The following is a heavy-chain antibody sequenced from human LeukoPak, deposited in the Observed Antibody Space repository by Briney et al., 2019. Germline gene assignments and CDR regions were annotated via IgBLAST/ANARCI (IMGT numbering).Heavy chain of an antibody. CDR2: IYYSGST. D-gene: IGHD3-22*01. V-gene: IGHV4-59*01. CDR3: ARDDSSGYWSGFDY. CDR1: GGSISSYY. J-gene: IGHJ4*02. Sequence: SETLSLTCTVSGGSISSYYWSWIRQPPGKGLEWIGYIYYSGSTNYNPSLKSRVTISVDTSKNQFSLKLSSVTAADTAVYYCARDDSSGYWSGFDYWGQGTLVTVSS.